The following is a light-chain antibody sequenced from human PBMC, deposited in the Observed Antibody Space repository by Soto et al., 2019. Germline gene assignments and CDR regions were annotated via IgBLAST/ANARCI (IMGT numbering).Light chain of an antibody. V-gene: IGLV2-23*02. J-gene: IGLJ1*01. CDR1: SGDIGTYNL. Sequence: QSVLTQPASVSGSPGQSIPISCTGTSGDIGTYNLVSWYQQHPGKAPKLMISEVNKRPSGVSDRFSGSKSGDTASLTISGLRTEDEADYYCCSFAGSGTGVFGTGTKVTVL. CDR3: CSFAGSGTGV. CDR2: EVN.